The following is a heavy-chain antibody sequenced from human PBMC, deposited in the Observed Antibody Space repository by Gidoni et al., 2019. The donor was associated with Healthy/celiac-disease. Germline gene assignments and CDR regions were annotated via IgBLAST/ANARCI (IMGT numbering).Heavy chain of an antibody. D-gene: IGHD3-22*01. V-gene: IGHV3-21*01. Sequence: EVQLVESGGGLVKPGGSLRLSCAASGFTFSSYSMNWVRQAPGKGLEWVSSISSSSSYIYYADSVKGRFTISRDNAKNSLYLQMNSLRAEDTAVYYCARIANPYYYDSSGYYYVETSYWYFDLWGRGTLVTVSS. CDR2: ISSSSSYI. CDR1: GFTFSSYS. J-gene: IGHJ2*01. CDR3: ARIANPYYYDSSGYYYVETSYWYFDL.